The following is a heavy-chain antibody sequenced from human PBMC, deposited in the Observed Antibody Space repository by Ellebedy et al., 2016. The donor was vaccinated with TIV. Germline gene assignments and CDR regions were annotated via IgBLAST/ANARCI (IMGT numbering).Heavy chain of an antibody. CDR3: SGGSQFDP. Sequence: AASVKVSCKASGYIFTSYDINWVRQDTGQGLDWMGWMNPKNGNTEYAQKFQGRVTMTSNTSISTAYMELSRLRSEDTAVYYCSGGSQFDPWGQGTLVTVSS. V-gene: IGHV1-8*01. CDR1: GYIFTSYD. J-gene: IGHJ5*02. CDR2: MNPKNGNT.